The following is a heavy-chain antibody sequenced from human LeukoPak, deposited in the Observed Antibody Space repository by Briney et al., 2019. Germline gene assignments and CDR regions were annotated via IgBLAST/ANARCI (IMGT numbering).Heavy chain of an antibody. V-gene: IGHV3-21*01. CDR3: ARSYYYDSSGYYLDY. Sequence: PGGSLRLSCVASGFTISSYSMNWVRQAPGKGLEWVSSISSSSSYIYYADSVKGRFTISRDNAKNSLYLQMNSLRAEDTAVYYCARSYYYDSSGYYLDYWGQGTLVTVSS. CDR2: ISSSSSYI. CDR1: GFTISSYS. D-gene: IGHD3-22*01. J-gene: IGHJ4*02.